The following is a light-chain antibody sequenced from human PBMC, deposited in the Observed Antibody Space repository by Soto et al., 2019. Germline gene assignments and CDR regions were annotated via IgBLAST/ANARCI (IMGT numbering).Light chain of an antibody. CDR3: QQFGSSPWT. V-gene: IGKV3-20*01. CDR2: GAS. Sequence: EIVLTQSPGTLSLSPGERATLSCRASQSVSSSFLVWYQQKAGQAPRLLIYGASCRATGVPDRFSGSWSGTDFTLTISRLEPEDSAVYYCQQFGSSPWTFGQGTKVAIK. J-gene: IGKJ1*01. CDR1: QSVSSSF.